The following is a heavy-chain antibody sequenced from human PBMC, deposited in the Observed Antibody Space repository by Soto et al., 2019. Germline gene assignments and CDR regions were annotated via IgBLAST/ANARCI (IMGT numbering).Heavy chain of an antibody. CDR3: AYDLHYALDI. V-gene: IGHV3-7*03. CDR2: IKQDGSEK. J-gene: IGHJ1*01. Sequence: VGSLRLSCSASGFTFSSYAMHWVRQAPGKGLKWVANIKQDGSEKYYAASVKGRFTISRDDSRNTAYLQMNSLKTEDTAVYYCAYDLHYALDIWGQGTLVTVSS. CDR1: GFTFSSYA. D-gene: IGHD3-16*01.